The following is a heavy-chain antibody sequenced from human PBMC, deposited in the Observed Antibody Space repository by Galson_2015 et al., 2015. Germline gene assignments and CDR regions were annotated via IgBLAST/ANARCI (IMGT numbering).Heavy chain of an antibody. V-gene: IGHV3-21*01. CDR1: GFTFSSYC. Sequence: SLRLSCAASGFTFSSYCMNWVRQAPGKGLEWVSSISSSSSYIYYEDSVKGRFTISRDNAKNSLYLQMISLRAEETAVYYCGRVVDILTGYYVSDSWGQGP. J-gene: IGHJ4*02. CDR3: GRVVDILTGYYVSDS. D-gene: IGHD3-9*01. CDR2: ISSSSSYI.